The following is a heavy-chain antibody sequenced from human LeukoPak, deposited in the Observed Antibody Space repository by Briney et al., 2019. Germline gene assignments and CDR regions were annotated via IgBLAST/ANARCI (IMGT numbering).Heavy chain of an antibody. CDR1: GFTFSSCG. V-gene: IGHV3-30*02. J-gene: IGHJ4*02. CDR3: AKDKEAFDSGNYPDY. Sequence: GGYLRLSCTASGFTFSSCGMHWLRQAPGKGLEWVAFIRFDGSNQYYADSVKGRFTVSRDNSKNTLYLQMNILRAEDTAVYYGAKDKEAFDSGNYPDYSGQGTLVPVSS. CDR2: IRFDGSNQ. D-gene: IGHD4-11*01.